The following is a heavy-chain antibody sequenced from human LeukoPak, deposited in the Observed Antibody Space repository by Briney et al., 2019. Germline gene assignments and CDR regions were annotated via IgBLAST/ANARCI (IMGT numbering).Heavy chain of an antibody. V-gene: IGHV4-34*01. CDR2: INHSGST. Sequence: SETLSLTCAVYGGSFSGYYWSWIRQPPGKGLEWIGEINHSGSTNYNPSLKSRVTITVDTSKNQFSLKLSSVTAADTAVYYCARAPGYSYGDGFDYWGQGTLVAVSS. D-gene: IGHD5-18*01. CDR3: ARAPGYSYGDGFDY. J-gene: IGHJ4*02. CDR1: GGSFSGYY.